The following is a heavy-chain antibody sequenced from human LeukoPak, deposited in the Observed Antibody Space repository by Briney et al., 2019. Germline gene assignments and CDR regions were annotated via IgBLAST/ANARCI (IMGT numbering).Heavy chain of an antibody. CDR3: AREFKVRGAIIGY. V-gene: IGHV1-3*01. J-gene: IGHJ4*02. Sequence: EASVKVSCKASGYTFTSYAMHWVRQAPGQRLEWMGWINAGNGNTKYSQKFQGRVTITRDTSASTAYMELSSLRSEDTAVYYCAREFKVRGAIIGYWGQGTLVTVSS. CDR2: INAGNGNT. D-gene: IGHD3-10*01. CDR1: GYTFTSYA.